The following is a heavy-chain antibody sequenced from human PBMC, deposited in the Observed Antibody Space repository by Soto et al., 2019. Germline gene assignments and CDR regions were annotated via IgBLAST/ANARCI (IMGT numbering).Heavy chain of an antibody. D-gene: IGHD3-10*01. V-gene: IGHV1-3*01. CDR3: ARAVARGVKTIYYYYGMDV. CDR1: GNTFSNFV. Sequence: EAPVKVSCKASGNTFSNFVMHWVRQAPGQRLEWMGWINPGNGNTKYSQTFQGRVTITRDTSASTAYMELSSLTSEDTAVYYCARAVARGVKTIYYYYGMDVWGQGTTVTVSS. CDR2: INPGNGNT. J-gene: IGHJ6*02.